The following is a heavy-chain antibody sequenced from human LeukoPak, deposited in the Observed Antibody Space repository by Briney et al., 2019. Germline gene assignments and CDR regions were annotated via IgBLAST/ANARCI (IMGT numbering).Heavy chain of an antibody. CDR3: AKGNSGYSYGYFDY. CDR1: GFTFSSYA. D-gene: IGHD5-18*01. J-gene: IGHJ4*02. V-gene: IGHV3-23*01. CDR2: ISGSGGST. Sequence: PGGSLRLSCAASGFTFSSYAMSWVRQAPGKGLEWVSAISGSGGSTYYADSVKGRFTSSRDNYKKPLYLQMNSLRDEDTAVYYCAKGNSGYSYGYFDYWGQGTLVTVSS.